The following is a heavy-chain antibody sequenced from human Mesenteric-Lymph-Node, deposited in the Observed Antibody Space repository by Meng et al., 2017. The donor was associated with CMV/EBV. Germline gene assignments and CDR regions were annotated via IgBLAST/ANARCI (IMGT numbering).Heavy chain of an antibody. V-gene: IGHV3-7*01. CDR1: GFTFSSYW. Sequence: GESLKISCAASGFTFSSYWMSWVRQAPGKGLEWVANIKQDGSEKYYVDSVRGRFTVSRDNAKNTLYLQMNSLRAEDTAIYYCARDASAGTTRFDFWGQGTLVTVSS. J-gene: IGHJ4*02. D-gene: IGHD1-7*01. CDR3: ARDASAGTTRFDF. CDR2: IKQDGSEK.